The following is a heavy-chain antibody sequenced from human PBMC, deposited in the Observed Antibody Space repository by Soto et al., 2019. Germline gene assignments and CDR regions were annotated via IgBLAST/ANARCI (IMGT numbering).Heavy chain of an antibody. CDR3: ARGTIVARQHLDY. Sequence: QVQLVESGGGVVQPGTSLRLSCAASGFTFSSYAMHWARQAPGKGLEWVTVISIRGGDEYYAESVRGRFTISRDDSKNTLYLQMDSPRAEDTAVYYCARGTIVARQHLDYWGQGTLVTVSS. D-gene: IGHD6-6*01. CDR1: GFTFSSYA. J-gene: IGHJ4*02. V-gene: IGHV3-30*03. CDR2: ISIRGGDE.